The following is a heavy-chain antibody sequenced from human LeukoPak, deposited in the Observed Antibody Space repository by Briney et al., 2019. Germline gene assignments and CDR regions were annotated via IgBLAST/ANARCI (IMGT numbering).Heavy chain of an antibody. CDR2: IKQDGSEK. V-gene: IGHV3-7*01. CDR3: AKDHGSGFADAFDI. J-gene: IGHJ3*02. D-gene: IGHD3-22*01. CDR1: GFTFSSYW. Sequence: PGGSLRLSCAASGFTFSSYWMSWVRQAPGKGLEWVANIKQDGSEKYYVDSVKGRFTISRDNAKNSLYLQMNSLRAEDTAVYYCAKDHGSGFADAFDIWGQGTMVTVSS.